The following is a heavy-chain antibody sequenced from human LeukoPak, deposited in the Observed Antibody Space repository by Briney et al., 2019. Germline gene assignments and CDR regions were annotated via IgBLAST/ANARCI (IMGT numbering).Heavy chain of an antibody. CDR2: INHSGST. Sequence: SETLSLTCAVYGGSFSGYYWSWIRQPPGKGLEWIGEINHSGSTNYNPSLKSRVTISVDTSKNQFSLKLSSVTAADTAVYYCARGYRGIAVAGAGYYFDYWGQGTLVTVSS. V-gene: IGHV4-34*01. CDR3: ARGYRGIAVAGAGYYFDY. J-gene: IGHJ4*02. D-gene: IGHD6-19*01. CDR1: GGSFSGYY.